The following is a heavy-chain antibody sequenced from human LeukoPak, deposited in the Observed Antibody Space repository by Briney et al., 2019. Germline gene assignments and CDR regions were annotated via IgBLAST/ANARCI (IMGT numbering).Heavy chain of an antibody. V-gene: IGHV3-53*01. CDR2: IYPNGGST. J-gene: IGHJ4*02. CDR3: TKDVVPDSGWDLDY. D-gene: IGHD6-19*01. Sequence: GGSLRLSCAASGFTVSSNYMSWVRQAPGKGLEWVSVIYPNGGSTFYADSVKGRFTISRDNSKNTLYLQMSSLRTEDTAIYYCTKDVVPDSGWDLDYWGQGTLVTVSS. CDR1: GFTVSSNY.